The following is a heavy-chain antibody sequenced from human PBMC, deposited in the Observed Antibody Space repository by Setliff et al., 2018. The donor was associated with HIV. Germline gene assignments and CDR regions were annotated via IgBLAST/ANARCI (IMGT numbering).Heavy chain of an antibody. CDR2: IIPIFNTA. D-gene: IGHD2-2*02. J-gene: IGHJ4*02. CDR3: ARDLFGSWYTGSSGLAY. V-gene: IGHV1-69*05. Sequence: SVKVSCKASGGTFSSYAISWVRQAPGQGLEWMGGIIPIFNTANYAQKFQGRVTMTTDTSISTAFMDLSRLTSHDTAMYYCARDLFGSWYTGSSGLAYWGQGTLVTVSS. CDR1: GGTFSSYA.